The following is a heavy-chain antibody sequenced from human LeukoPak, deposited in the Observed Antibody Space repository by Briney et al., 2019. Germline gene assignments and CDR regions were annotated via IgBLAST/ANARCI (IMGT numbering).Heavy chain of an antibody. J-gene: IGHJ4*02. V-gene: IGHV3-30*04. CDR2: ISYDGSNK. CDR3: ARLSAMLRGPEAFYYFEY. Sequence: PGGSLRLSCAASGFTFSSYAMHWVRQAPGKGLEWVAVISYDGSNKYYADSVKGRFTVSRDNARNSLYLQMNSLRADDTAVYYCARLSAMLRGPEAFYYFEYWGQGTLVTVSS. CDR1: GFTFSSYA. D-gene: IGHD3-10*01.